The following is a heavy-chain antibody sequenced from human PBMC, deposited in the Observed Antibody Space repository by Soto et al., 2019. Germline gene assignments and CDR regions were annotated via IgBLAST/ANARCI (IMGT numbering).Heavy chain of an antibody. CDR3: VKDIHEQWLVSHFEY. D-gene: IGHD6-19*01. CDR2: ISWNSGNI. V-gene: IGHV3-9*01. J-gene: IGHJ4*02. CDR1: GFNFDSYA. Sequence: DVQLVESGGGLVQPGRSLRLSCVASGFNFDSYAMHWVRQAPGKGLEWVSGISWNSGNIGYEDSVKGRFTISRDNAHNSLDLEMNTLRVEDTAFYYCVKDIHEQWLVSHFEYWGQGALVTVSS.